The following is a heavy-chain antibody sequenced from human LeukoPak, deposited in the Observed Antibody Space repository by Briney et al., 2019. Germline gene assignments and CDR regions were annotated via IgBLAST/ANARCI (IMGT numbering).Heavy chain of an antibody. CDR3: ARAGIDNALDP. D-gene: IGHD2-2*01. V-gene: IGHV3-33*01. J-gene: IGHJ5*02. CDR1: GYTFSRYG. Sequence: GGSLRLSCAATGYTFSRYGMNWVRQAPGKGLEWVAIVWYDGSNKYFAGSVMGRFTISKDNSRNTVSLQMNSLRIEDTAVYHCARAGIDNALDPWGPGTQVTVSS. CDR2: VWYDGSNK.